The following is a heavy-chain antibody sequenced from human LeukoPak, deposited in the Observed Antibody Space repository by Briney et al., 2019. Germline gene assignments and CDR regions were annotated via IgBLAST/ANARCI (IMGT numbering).Heavy chain of an antibody. Sequence: GGSLRLSCAASGFTFNRFAMSWVRQAPGKGLEWVSSITGSGDRTFYADSVKGRFTISRDNSKNTLYLQMNSLRAEDTAVYYCAKEHLAAAVYYFDCGGQGTLVSVSS. D-gene: IGHD6-13*01. V-gene: IGHV3-23*01. CDR2: ITGSGDRT. CDR1: GFTFNRFA. J-gene: IGHJ4*02. CDR3: AKEHLAAAVYYFDC.